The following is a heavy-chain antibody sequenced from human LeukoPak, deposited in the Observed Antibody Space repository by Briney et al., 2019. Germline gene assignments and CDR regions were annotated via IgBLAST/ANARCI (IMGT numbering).Heavy chain of an antibody. V-gene: IGHV3-7*01. D-gene: IGHD3-10*01. CDR3: ARDHYYGSGSYYASHWFDP. CDR1: GFTFSSHW. CDR2: INHFGNEE. Sequence: GGSLRLSCAASGFTFSSHWMTWVRQAPGKGLEWVANINHFGNEEYYVDSVKGRFTISRDNAKNSLYLQMNSLRAEDTAVYYCARDHYYGSGSYYASHWFDPWGQGALVTVSS. J-gene: IGHJ5*02.